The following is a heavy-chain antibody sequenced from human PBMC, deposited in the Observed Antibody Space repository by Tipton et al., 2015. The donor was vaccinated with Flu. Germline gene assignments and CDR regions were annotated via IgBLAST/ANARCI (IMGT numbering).Heavy chain of an antibody. V-gene: IGHV4-39*01. CDR2: IYYGGST. J-gene: IGHJ4*02. CDR3: ATKEVSYCSGGSCYSYYFDY. Sequence: TLSLTCTVSGGSISSSSYYWGWIRQPPGKGLEWIGSIYYGGSTYYNPSLKSRVTISVDTSKNQFSLKLSSVTAADTAVYYCATKEVSYCSGGSCYSYYFDYWGQGTLVTVSS. CDR1: GGSISSSSYY. D-gene: IGHD2-15*01.